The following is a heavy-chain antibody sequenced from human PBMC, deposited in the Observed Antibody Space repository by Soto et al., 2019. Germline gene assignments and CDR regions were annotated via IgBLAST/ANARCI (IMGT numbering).Heavy chain of an antibody. V-gene: IGHV3-48*03. J-gene: IGHJ4*02. Sequence: EVQLVETGGGLVQPGRSLRLSCAASGFTFDTYEMNWVRQAPGKGLEWVAYIGHSGSIKYYAASVKGRFIISRDNAKNSLYLQMNSLRAEDTAVYYCARVSTDATLGVLGYWGQGTLVTVSS. CDR3: ARVSTDATLGVLGY. D-gene: IGHD1-26*01. CDR2: IGHSGSIK. CDR1: GFTFDTYE.